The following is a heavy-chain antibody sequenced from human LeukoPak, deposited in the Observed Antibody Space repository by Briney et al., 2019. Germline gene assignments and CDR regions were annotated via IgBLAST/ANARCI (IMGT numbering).Heavy chain of an antibody. CDR2: ISSSSSTI. CDR1: GFTLSSYS. D-gene: IGHD3-22*01. V-gene: IGHV3-48*01. CDR3: ASTMKVNVGLAY. Sequence: GGSLRLSCAASGFTLSSYSMNWVRQAPGKGSEWVSYISSSSSTIYYADSVKGRFTISRDNAKNSLYLQMNSLRAEDTAVYYCASTMKVNVGLAYWGQGTLVTVSS. J-gene: IGHJ4*02.